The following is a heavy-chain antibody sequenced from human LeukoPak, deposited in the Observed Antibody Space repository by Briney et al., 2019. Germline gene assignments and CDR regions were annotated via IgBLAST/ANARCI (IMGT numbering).Heavy chain of an antibody. J-gene: IGHJ3*02. V-gene: IGHV1-69*06. CDR2: IIPIFGTA. CDR1: GGTFSSYA. D-gene: IGHD3-22*01. CDR3: ARSIVVVMGRGDDAFDI. Sequence: GSSVKVSCKASGGTFSSYAISWVRQAPGQGLEWMGGIIPIFGTANYAQKFQGRVTITADKSTSTAYMELSRLRSDDTAVYYCARSIVVVMGRGDDAFDIWGQGTMVTVSS.